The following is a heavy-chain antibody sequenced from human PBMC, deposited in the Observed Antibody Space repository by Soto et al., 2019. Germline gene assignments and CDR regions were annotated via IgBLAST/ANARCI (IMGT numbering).Heavy chain of an antibody. CDR2: IYYSGST. CDR3: ARDTGYSSGLDV. V-gene: IGHV4-59*01. Sequence: SETLSLTCTVSGGSISSYYWSWIRQPPGKGLEWIGYIYYSGSTNYNPSLKSRVTISVDTSKNQFSLKLSSVTAADTAVYYCARDTGYSSGLDVWGQGTTVTVSS. J-gene: IGHJ6*02. CDR1: GGSISSYY. D-gene: IGHD6-19*01.